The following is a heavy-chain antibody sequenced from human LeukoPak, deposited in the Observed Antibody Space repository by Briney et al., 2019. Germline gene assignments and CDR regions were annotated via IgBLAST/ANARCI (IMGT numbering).Heavy chain of an antibody. CDR1: GYTFTGSY. Sequence: EASVKVSCKPSGYTFTGSYIQWVRPAPRQGLGWMGLINPNSVGTHYAQTFWGRVTLTRDTSPRTRYMGLSSATSHDTAVYYCARDHAKYYDSSGLRRDYWGQGTLVTVSS. D-gene: IGHD3-22*01. CDR3: ARDHAKYYDSSGLRRDY. J-gene: IGHJ4*02. CDR2: INPNSVGT. V-gene: IGHV1-2*02.